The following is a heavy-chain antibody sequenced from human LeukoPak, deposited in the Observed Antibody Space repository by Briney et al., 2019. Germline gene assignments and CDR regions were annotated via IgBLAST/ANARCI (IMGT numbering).Heavy chain of an antibody. J-gene: IGHJ5*02. Sequence: GASVKVSCKASGYTFTSYGISWVRQAPGQGLEWTGWISAYNGNTNYAQKLQGRVTMTTDTSTSTAYMELRSLRSDDTAVYYCARDPIFHCSGGSCYSNWFDPWGQGTLVTVSS. CDR1: GYTFTSYG. CDR3: ARDPIFHCSGGSCYSNWFDP. D-gene: IGHD2-15*01. V-gene: IGHV1-18*01. CDR2: ISAYNGNT.